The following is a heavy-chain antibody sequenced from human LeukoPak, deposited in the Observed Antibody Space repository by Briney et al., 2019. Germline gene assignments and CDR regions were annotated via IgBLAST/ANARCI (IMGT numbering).Heavy chain of an antibody. D-gene: IGHD1-1*01. CDR1: GGTFSSYA. CDR3: VRDCEESTTGTTGFDY. CDR2: IIPIFGTA. V-gene: IGHV1-69*13. Sequence: SVKVSCKASGGTFSSYAISWVRQAPGQGLEWMGGIIPIFGTANYAQKFQGRVTITADESTSTAYMELSSLRSEDTAVYYCVRDCEESTTGTTGFDYWGQGTLVTVSS. J-gene: IGHJ4*02.